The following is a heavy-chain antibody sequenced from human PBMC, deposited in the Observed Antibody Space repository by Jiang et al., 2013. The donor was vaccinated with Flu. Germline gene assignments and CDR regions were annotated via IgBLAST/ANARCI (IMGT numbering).Heavy chain of an antibody. Sequence: PGRSLRLSCAASGFTFSDYGMHWLRQAPGKGLEWVAVISYDGVNKYYTDSVKGRFTISRDDTRNTLSLQMKSLRGQDTAVYYCARAVGGYSLGPVAFWGQGTLVTVSS. V-gene: IGHV3-30*03. CDR1: GFTFSDYG. J-gene: IGHJ4*02. CDR2: ISYDGVNK. CDR3: ARAVGGYSLGPVAF. D-gene: IGHD5-18*01.